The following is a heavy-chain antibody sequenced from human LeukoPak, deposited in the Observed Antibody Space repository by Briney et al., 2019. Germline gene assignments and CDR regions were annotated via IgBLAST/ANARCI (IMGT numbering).Heavy chain of an antibody. CDR1: GVSTGSQNYY. D-gene: IGHD4-17*01. Sequence: SETLSLSCSVSGVSTGSQNYYWAWIRQPPGKGLEWIGNIYHTGSAYYSAALKSRVTISIDTSKDHFSLRLTSLTAADTAVYYCARLGDYGNLVFYFYMDVWGKGATVTVSS. V-gene: IGHV4-39*02. CDR3: ARLGDYGNLVFYFYMDV. CDR2: IYHTGSA. J-gene: IGHJ6*03.